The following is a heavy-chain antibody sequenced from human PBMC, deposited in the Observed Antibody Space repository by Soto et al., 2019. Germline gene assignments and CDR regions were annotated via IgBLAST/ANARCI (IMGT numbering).Heavy chain of an antibody. CDR1: GFTLNNDG. CDR3: ARDLGGSYGPFDY. J-gene: IGHJ4*02. V-gene: IGHV3-33*01. CDR2: IWSDGSNK. D-gene: IGHD5-18*01. Sequence: LRLSCAGSGFTLNNDGMDWVRQAPGKGLEWVAVIWSDGSNKYYADSVKGRFTISRDNSKNTLYLQMNSLRAEDTAVYYCARDLGGSYGPFDYWGQGTLVTVSS.